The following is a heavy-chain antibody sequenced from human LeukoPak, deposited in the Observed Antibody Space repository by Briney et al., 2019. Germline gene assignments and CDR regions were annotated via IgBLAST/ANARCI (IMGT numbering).Heavy chain of an antibody. D-gene: IGHD1-26*01. Sequence: GGSLRLSCAASGFTFSSYDMHWVRQATGKGLEWVSAIGTAGDTYYPGSVKGRFTISRENAKNSLYLRMNSLRAGDTAVYYCARGATRHDAFDIWGQGTMVTVSS. J-gene: IGHJ3*02. CDR1: GFTFSSYD. CDR3: ARGATRHDAFDI. V-gene: IGHV3-13*01. CDR2: IGTAGDT.